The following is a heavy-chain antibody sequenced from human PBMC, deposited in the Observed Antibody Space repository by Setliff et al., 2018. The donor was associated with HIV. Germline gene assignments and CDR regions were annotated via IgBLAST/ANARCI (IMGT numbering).Heavy chain of an antibody. Sequence: SETLSLTCTVSRDSIRNGAYYWGWIRQPPGKGLEWIGSIYYSGSAYYNPSFKSRVTLSVDTSENQFSLRLSSVIAADTAVYYCARASTRIGYDSSGYPFDYWGQGTLVTVSS. J-gene: IGHJ4*02. CDR3: ARASTRIGYDSSGYPFDY. V-gene: IGHV4-39*07. D-gene: IGHD3-22*01. CDR2: IYYSGSA. CDR1: RDSIRNGAYY.